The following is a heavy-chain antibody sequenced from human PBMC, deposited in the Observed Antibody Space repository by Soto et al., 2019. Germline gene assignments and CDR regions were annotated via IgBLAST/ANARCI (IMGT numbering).Heavy chain of an antibody. Sequence: VGSLRLSCAASGFTFNTHWMHWVRQAPGKGLVWVSRIYFDGITTNYADSVKGRLTVSRDNAKNTVYLHVNTLRDEDTAVYYCARGGAMGVDYWGQGTLVTVSS. CDR2: IYFDGITT. CDR1: GFTFNTHW. J-gene: IGHJ4*02. V-gene: IGHV3-74*01. D-gene: IGHD1-26*01. CDR3: ARGGAMGVDY.